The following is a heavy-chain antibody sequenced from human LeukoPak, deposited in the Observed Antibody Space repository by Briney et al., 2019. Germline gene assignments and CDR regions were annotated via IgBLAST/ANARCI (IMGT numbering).Heavy chain of an antibody. V-gene: IGHV3-30*03. CDR2: ISYDGGNK. J-gene: IGHJ4*02. CDR1: GFTFSSYD. D-gene: IGHD6-19*01. CDR3: ASRSSSGWNYFDY. Sequence: GRSPRLSCAASGFTFSSYDMHWVRQAPGKGLEWVALISYDGGNKYYADSVKGRFTISRDNSKNTLYLQMNSLRPEDTALYYCASRSSSGWNYFDYWGQGTLVTVSS.